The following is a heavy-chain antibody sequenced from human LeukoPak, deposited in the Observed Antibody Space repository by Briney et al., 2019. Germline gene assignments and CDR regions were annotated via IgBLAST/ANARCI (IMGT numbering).Heavy chain of an antibody. CDR2: IYYSGST. V-gene: IGHV4-39*01. CDR3: ARLKEVTVTLAFDI. CDR1: GGSISSSSYY. J-gene: IGHJ3*02. D-gene: IGHD4-17*01. Sequence: PSETLSLTCTVSGGSISSSSYYWGWIRQPPGKGLEWIGSIYYSGSTYYNPSLKSRVTISVDTSKNQFSLNLSSVTAADTAVYYCARLKEVTVTLAFDIWGQGTMVTVSS.